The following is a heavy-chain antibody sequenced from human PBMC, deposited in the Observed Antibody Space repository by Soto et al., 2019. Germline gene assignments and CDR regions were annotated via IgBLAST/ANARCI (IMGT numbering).Heavy chain of an antibody. CDR1: GGTFNTYT. V-gene: IGHV1-69*02. CDR2: IIPMLTVT. CDR3: SIGSWSAETFDV. D-gene: IGHD2-2*01. J-gene: IGHJ3*01. Sequence: QVHLIQSGAEVKKPGSSVKVSCKAAGGTFNTYTLFWVRQAPGHGLEWMGRIIPMLTVTNSAQKFQGRITHTADKSPGTAFMELTSLRSDDTAVYYCSIGSWSAETFDVWGQGTMVTVSS.